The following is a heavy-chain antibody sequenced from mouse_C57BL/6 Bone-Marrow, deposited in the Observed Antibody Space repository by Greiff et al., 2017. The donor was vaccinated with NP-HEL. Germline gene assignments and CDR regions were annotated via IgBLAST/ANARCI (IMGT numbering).Heavy chain of an antibody. V-gene: IGHV3-6*01. CDR2: ISYDGSN. CDR1: GYSITSGYY. Sequence: EVQLQESGPGLVKPSQSLSLTCSVTGYSITSGYYWNWIRQFPGNKLEWMGYISYDGSNNYNPSLKNRISITRDTSKNQFFLKLNSVTTEDTATYYCARRGIYYDHDRDYWGQGTTLTVSS. CDR3: ARRGIYYDHDRDY. D-gene: IGHD2-4*01. J-gene: IGHJ2*01.